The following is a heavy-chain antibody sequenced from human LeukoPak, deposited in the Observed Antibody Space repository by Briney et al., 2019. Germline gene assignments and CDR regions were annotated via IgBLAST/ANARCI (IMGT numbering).Heavy chain of an antibody. Sequence: PSETLSLTCAVYGGSFSGYYWSWIRQPPGKGLEWIGEINHSGSTNYNPSLKSRVTISVDTSKNQFSLKLSSVTAADTAVYYCARLRYYYDSSGYYLPYYFDYWGQGTLVTVSS. CDR1: GGSFSGYY. CDR2: INHSGST. CDR3: ARLRYYYDSSGYYLPYYFDY. D-gene: IGHD3-22*01. J-gene: IGHJ4*02. V-gene: IGHV4-34*01.